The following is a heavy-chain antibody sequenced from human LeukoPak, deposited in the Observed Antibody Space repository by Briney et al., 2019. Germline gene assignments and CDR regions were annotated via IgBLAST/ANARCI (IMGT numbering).Heavy chain of an antibody. Sequence: SETLSLTCAVSGGSISSGGYYWSWIRQHPGKGLEWIGYIYYSGSTYYNPSLKSRVTISVDTSKNQFSLKLSSVTAADTAVHYCATADTAMPYYFDYWGQGTLVTVSS. CDR2: IYYSGST. CDR3: ATADTAMPYYFDY. J-gene: IGHJ4*02. CDR1: GGSISSGGYY. D-gene: IGHD5-18*01. V-gene: IGHV4-31*11.